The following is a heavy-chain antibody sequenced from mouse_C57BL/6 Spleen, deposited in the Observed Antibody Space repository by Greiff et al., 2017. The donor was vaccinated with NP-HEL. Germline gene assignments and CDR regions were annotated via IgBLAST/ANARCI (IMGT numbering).Heavy chain of an antibody. V-gene: IGHV5-12*01. CDR1: GFTFSDYY. J-gene: IGHJ1*03. Sequence: EVKLMESGGGLVQPGGSLKLSCAASGFTFSDYYMYWVRQTPEKRLEWVAYISNGGGSTYYPDTVKGRFTISRDNAKNTLYLQMSRLKSEDTAMYYCARGDSYWYFDVWGTVTTVTVSS. CDR3: ARGDSYWYFDV. CDR2: ISNGGGST. D-gene: IGHD3-3*01.